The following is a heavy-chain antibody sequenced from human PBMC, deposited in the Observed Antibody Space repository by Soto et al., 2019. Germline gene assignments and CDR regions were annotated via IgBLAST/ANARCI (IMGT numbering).Heavy chain of an antibody. CDR2: ISSSSSTI. Sequence: PGGSLRLSCAASGFTFSSYSMNWVRQAPGKGLEWVSYISSSSSTIYYADSVKGRFTISRDNSKSTLYLQMNSLRAEDTAVYYCAKGHQIVYDTDAFDIWGQGTMVTVSS. J-gene: IGHJ3*02. CDR1: GFTFSSYS. D-gene: IGHD3-22*01. CDR3: AKGHQIVYDTDAFDI. V-gene: IGHV3-48*01.